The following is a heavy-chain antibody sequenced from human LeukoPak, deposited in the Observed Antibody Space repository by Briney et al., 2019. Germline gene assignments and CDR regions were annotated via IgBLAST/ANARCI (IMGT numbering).Heavy chain of an antibody. V-gene: IGHV4-61*02. CDR2: IYSSGST. D-gene: IGHD2-21*01. CDR1: GGSISSGSYY. Sequence: PSQTLSLTCTVSGGSISSGSYYWSWIRQPAGKGLEWIGRIYSSGSTNYNPSLKSRVTFSVDTSKNQISLNLSSVTAADTAVYYCARDTTPYYWGQGTLVTVSS. CDR3: ARDTTPYY. J-gene: IGHJ4*02.